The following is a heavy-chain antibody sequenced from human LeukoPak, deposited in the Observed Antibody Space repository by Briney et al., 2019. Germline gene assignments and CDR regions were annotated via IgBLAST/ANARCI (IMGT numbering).Heavy chain of an antibody. CDR1: GGSITSYF. Sequence: SQTLSLTCTVSGGSITSYFWSWIRQPPGKGLEWIGYIYYSGSTNYNPSLKSRVTISVDTSKNQFSLKLSSVTAADTAVYYCARGSGWYPDDYWGQGTLVTVSS. V-gene: IGHV4-59*08. J-gene: IGHJ4*02. CDR2: IYYSGST. D-gene: IGHD6-19*01. CDR3: ARGSGWYPDDY.